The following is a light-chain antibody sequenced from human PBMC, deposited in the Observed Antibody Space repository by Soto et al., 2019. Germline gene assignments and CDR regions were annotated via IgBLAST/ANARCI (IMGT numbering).Light chain of an antibody. J-gene: IGLJ2*01. Sequence: QAVVTQPASVSGSPGQSVTISCSGSDIGNYNLVSWYQHLPGRAPKLLIFEVTMRPSGISDRFSGSKSGNTASLTISGLQAEDEADYYCSSYTSTTPVVFGGGTKLTVL. V-gene: IGLV2-14*02. CDR3: SSYTSTTPVV. CDR1: SDIGNYNL. CDR2: EVT.